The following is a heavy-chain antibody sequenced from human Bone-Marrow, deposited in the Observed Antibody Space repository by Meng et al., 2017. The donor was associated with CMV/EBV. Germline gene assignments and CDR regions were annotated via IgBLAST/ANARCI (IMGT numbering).Heavy chain of an antibody. CDR2: IYYSGST. J-gene: IGHJ4*02. CDR3: ARDNRLNCGGDCRIFDY. D-gene: IGHD2-21*01. V-gene: IGHV4-31*03. Sequence: SETLSLTCTVSGASVSSGTYFWDWIRQPPGKGLEWIGYIYYSGSTYYNPSLKSRVTISVDTSKNQFSLKLSSVTAADTAVYYCARDNRLNCGGDCRIFDYWGQGTLVTVSS. CDR1: GASVSSGTYF.